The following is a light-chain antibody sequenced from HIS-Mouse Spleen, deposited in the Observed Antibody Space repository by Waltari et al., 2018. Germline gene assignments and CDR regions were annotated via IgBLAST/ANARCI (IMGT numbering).Light chain of an antibody. J-gene: IGKJ1*01. V-gene: IGKV3-15*01. CDR2: GAS. CDR3: QQYNNWPTWT. CDR1: QSVSSN. Sequence: EIVMTHSPATLSVSPVERATLPCRASQSVSSNLAWYQQKPGQAPRLLIYGASTRATGIPARFSGSGSGTEFTLTISSMQSEDFAVYYCQQYNNWPTWTFGQGTKVEIK.